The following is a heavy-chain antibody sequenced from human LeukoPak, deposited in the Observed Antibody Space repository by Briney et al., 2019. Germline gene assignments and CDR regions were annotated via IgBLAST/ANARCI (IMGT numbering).Heavy chain of an antibody. CDR1: GGSFSGYY. CDR2: INHSGST. CDR3: ARVAVAGTYYYYGMDV. Sequence: PSETLSPTCAVYGGSFSGYYWSWIRQPPGKGLEWIGEINHSGSTNYNPSLKSRVTISVDTSKNQFSLKLSSVTAADTAVYYCARVAVAGTYYYYGMDVWGQGTTVTVSS. V-gene: IGHV4-34*01. J-gene: IGHJ6*02. D-gene: IGHD6-19*01.